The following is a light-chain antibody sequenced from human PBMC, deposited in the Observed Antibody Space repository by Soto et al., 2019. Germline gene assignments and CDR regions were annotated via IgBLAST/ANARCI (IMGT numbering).Light chain of an antibody. Sequence: EIFLTQSPDTLSLSPGERATLSCRASQSVTNYIAWYQQRPGQAPRLLIYDASNRATGVPARFSGSGSGTDFTLTISDLEPADFGLYYCQQRLNWPPGFGQATKVEIK. V-gene: IGKV3-11*01. J-gene: IGKJ1*01. CDR1: QSVTNY. CDR3: QQRLNWPPG. CDR2: DAS.